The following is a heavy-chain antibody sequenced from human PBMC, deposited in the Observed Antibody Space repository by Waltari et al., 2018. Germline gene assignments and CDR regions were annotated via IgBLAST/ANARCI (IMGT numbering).Heavy chain of an antibody. CDR2: IYTSGST. J-gene: IGHJ5*02. CDR1: GGSISRYY. D-gene: IGHD2-2*01. Sequence: QVQLQASGPGLVKPSETLSLTCTVSGGSISRYYWSWIRQPAGQGPAWIGRIYTSGSTNYNPSLKSRVTMSVDTSKNQFSLKLSSVTAADTAVYYCARDLEDDIVVVPAAMSWFDPWGQGTLVTVSS. V-gene: IGHV4-4*07. CDR3: ARDLEDDIVVVPAAMSWFDP.